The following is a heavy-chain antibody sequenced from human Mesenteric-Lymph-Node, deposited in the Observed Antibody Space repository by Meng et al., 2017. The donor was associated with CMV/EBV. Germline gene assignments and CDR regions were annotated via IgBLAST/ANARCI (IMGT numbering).Heavy chain of an antibody. J-gene: IGHJ6*02. V-gene: IGHV3-48*03. CDR1: GFTFGSYE. D-gene: IGHD3-10*01. CDR3: ARDQNMVRGIFYYFYGLDV. CDR2: ISSSGSSI. Sequence: GGSLRLSCATSGFTFGSYEINWVRQAPGKGLEWLSYISSSGSSIYYADSVKGRFTISRDNAKNSLYLQMNSLRAEDTAVYYCARDQNMVRGIFYYFYGLDVWGQGTTVTVSS.